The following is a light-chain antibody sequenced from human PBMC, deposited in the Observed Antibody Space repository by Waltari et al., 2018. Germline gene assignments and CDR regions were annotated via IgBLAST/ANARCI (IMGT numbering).Light chain of an antibody. CDR1: SSDVGGNTF. CDR3: SSSSTTGTLVL. V-gene: IGLV2-14*03. CDR2: DYT. J-gene: IGLJ2*01. Sequence: QSALTQPASLSGYPGQSITISCTGRSSDVGGNTFLSWYQQHPGKPPTLIIYDYTDRPSGVSDRFSGSMSANTASLTISGLLADDEALYFCSSSSTTGTLVLFGGGTKLTVL.